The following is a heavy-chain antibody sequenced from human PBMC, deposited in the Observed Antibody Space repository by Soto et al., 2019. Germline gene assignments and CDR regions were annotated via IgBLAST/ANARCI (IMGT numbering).Heavy chain of an antibody. V-gene: IGHV6-1*01. D-gene: IGHD1-7*01. J-gene: IGHJ6*03. Sequence: PSQTLSLTCVISGDSVSSNRAAWNWIRLSPSRGLEWLARTYYRSRWYNDYAVSVRSRITVNPDTSKNQFSLQLTSVTPEDTAVYYCAGTTSHQWYYMDVWGKGTTVTVSS. CDR1: GDSVSSNRAA. CDR3: AGTTSHQWYYMDV. CDR2: TYYRSRWYN.